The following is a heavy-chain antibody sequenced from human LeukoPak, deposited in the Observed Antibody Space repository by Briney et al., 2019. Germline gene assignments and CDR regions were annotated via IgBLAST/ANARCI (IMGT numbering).Heavy chain of an antibody. CDR2: IYYSGST. V-gene: IGHV4-39*07. Sequence: SETLSLTCTVSGGSISSSSYYWGWIRQPPGKGLEWIGSIYYSGSTYYNPSLKSRVTISVDTSKNQFSLKLSSVTAADTAVYYCARDRDIAAAGTPYFYYYYYMDVWGKGTTVTVSS. CDR1: GGSISSSSYY. J-gene: IGHJ6*03. D-gene: IGHD6-13*01. CDR3: ARDRDIAAAGTPYFYYYYYMDV.